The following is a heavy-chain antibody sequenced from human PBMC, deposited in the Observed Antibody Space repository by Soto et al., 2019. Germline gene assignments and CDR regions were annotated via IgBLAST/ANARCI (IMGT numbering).Heavy chain of an antibody. J-gene: IGHJ2*01. CDR1: GYNFTTAW. V-gene: IGHV5-51*01. CDR2: IYPDDSHT. CDR3: ARSLLFGEVVASDWFFDL. Sequence: ESLKISCKGSGYNFTTAWIAWVRQMPGKGLEWMGIIYPDDSHTTYSPSFQGRVTISADKSTTSAYLQWGSLRATDSAIYYCARSLLFGEVVASDWFFDLWGRGTLVTVSS. D-gene: IGHD3-10*02.